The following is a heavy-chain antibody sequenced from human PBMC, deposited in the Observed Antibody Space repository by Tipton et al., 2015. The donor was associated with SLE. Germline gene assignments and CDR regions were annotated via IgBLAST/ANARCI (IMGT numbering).Heavy chain of an antibody. V-gene: IGHV4-4*08. CDR1: GGSINNYY. Sequence: LRLSCTVSGGSINNYYWSWIRQPPGKGLEWIGYIYSSGRTNYNPSLKRRVTISVDTSENQFSLKLSSVSAADTAVYYCARDKYCTGGSCFDWYFDVWGRGTLVTVSS. J-gene: IGHJ2*01. CDR2: IYSSGRT. CDR3: ARDKYCTGGSCFDWYFDV. D-gene: IGHD2-15*01.